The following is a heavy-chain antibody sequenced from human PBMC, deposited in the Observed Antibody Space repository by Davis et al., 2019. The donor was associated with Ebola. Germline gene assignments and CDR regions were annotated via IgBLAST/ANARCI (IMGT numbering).Heavy chain of an antibody. D-gene: IGHD6-19*01. V-gene: IGHV5-10-1*01. CDR1: GYSFTSYW. CDR2: INPSDSYT. Sequence: GGSLRLSCKGSGYSFTSYWISWVRQMPGKGLEWMGRINPSDSYTNYSPSFQGHVTISADKSISTAYLQWSSLKASDTAMYYCARGGVAVAATVYWYFDLWGRGTLVTVSS. CDR3: ARGGVAVAATVYWYFDL. J-gene: IGHJ2*01.